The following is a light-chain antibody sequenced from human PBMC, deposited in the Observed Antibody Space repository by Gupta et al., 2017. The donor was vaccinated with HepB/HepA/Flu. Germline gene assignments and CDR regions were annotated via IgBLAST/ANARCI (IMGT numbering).Light chain of an antibody. CDR1: QGISSY. V-gene: IGKV1-8*01. CDR3: QQYYSYLFT. J-gene: IGKJ3*01. Sequence: MTXXXSXFXXSTGDRVTITCRASQGISSYLAWYQQKPGKAPKLLIYAASTLQSGVPSRFSGSGSGTDFTLTISCLQSEDFATYYCQQYYSYLFTFGPGTKVDIK. CDR2: AAS.